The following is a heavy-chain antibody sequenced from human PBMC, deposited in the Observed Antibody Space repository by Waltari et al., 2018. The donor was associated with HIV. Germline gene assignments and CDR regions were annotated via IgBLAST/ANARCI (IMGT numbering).Heavy chain of an antibody. Sequence: QLQLQESGPGLVKPSETPSLTCPVSGGSVSSSSYYWGWIRQPPGKGLEWIGSIYYSGSTYYNPSLKRRVTISVDTSKNQFSLKLSSVTAADTAVYYCARLSSNYVFDPWGQGTLVTVSS. V-gene: IGHV4-39*01. CDR1: GGSVSSSSYY. CDR2: IYYSGST. D-gene: IGHD4-4*01. CDR3: ARLSSNYVFDP. J-gene: IGHJ5*02.